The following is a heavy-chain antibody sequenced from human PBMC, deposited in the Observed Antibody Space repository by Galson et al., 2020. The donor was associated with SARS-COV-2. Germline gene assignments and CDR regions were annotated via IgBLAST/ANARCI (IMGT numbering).Heavy chain of an antibody. CDR3: ARSSYGSDVTFDY. J-gene: IGHJ4*02. CDR1: GGSISSGGYP. D-gene: IGHD3-10*01. V-gene: IGHV4-30-2*01. Sequence: ASETLSLTCAVSGGSISSGGYPWSWTRQPPGKRLEWIGYIYHSGSTYYNPSPKSRVPIAVDRSKNQFSLKLSSVTAADTAVYYCARSSYGSDVTFDYWGQGTLVTVSS. CDR2: IYHSGST.